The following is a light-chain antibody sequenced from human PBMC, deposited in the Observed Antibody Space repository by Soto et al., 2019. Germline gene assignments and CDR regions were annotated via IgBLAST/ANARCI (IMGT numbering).Light chain of an antibody. CDR3: QQYNTWPRT. V-gene: IGKV3-15*01. CDR1: QNIKDY. CDR2: GAS. Sequence: EIVMTQSPATLSMSPGERATLSCRASQNIKDYLAWFQQKPGQAPRLLIYGASTRATAIPARFSGSGSGTEFTLSFSSLQSEDFAVYYCQQYNTWPRTFGQGTKVETK. J-gene: IGKJ1*01.